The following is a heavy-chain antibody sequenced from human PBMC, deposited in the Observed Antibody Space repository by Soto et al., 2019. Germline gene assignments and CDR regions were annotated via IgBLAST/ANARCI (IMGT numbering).Heavy chain of an antibody. V-gene: IGHV1-46*01. D-gene: IGHD2-21*02. CDR3: ARGGSVVVVTDGFGY. Sequence: QVQLVQSGAEVKKPGASVKVSCKASGYTFSSYYLHWVRQAPGQGLEWMGRINPSGGGTRYAQKFQGRVTMTRDTSTSTVYVELSSLTSEDTAVYFCARGGSVVVVTDGFGYWGQGTLVTVSS. CDR1: GYTFSSYY. CDR2: INPSGGGT. J-gene: IGHJ4*02.